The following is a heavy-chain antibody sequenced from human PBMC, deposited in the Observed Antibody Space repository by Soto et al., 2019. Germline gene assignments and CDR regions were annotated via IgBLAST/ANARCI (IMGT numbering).Heavy chain of an antibody. CDR1: GLTVSGKKY. Sequence: DVQLVESGGGLIQPGESLRLSCAAFGLTVSGKKYVAWVRQAPGKGLEWVSALYDVDGSFYADSVKGRFTTSSDSSKTTVYLQMNGLRPDDTAVYYCASWHEREHAYDVWGKGKTVNVSS. CDR2: LYDVDGS. V-gene: IGHV3-53*01. J-gene: IGHJ3*01. D-gene: IGHD1-1*01. CDR3: ASWHEREHAYDV.